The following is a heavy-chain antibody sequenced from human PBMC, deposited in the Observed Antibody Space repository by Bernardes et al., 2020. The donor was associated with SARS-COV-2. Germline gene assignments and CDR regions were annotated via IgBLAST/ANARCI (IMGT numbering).Heavy chain of an antibody. CDR3: ARRYSRNGFDI. J-gene: IGHJ3*02. CDR1: GYTFTDYY. V-gene: IGHV1-2*02. Sequence: ASVKVSCKASGYTFTDYYIHWVRQAPGQGLEWMGWINPNSGGTNYAQKFQGRVTMNRDTSISTAYMELSRLRSDDAAVYYCARRYSRNGFDIWGQGTMVPVSS. CDR2: INPNSGGT. D-gene: IGHD6-13*01.